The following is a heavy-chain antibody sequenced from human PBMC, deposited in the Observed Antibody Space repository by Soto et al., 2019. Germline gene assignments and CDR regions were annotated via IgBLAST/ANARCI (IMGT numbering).Heavy chain of an antibody. J-gene: IGHJ4*02. V-gene: IGHV1-2*04. CDR3: ARDNGSGSYYNS. CDR1: GYTFTGYY. CDR2: INPNSGGT. Sequence: QVQLVQSGAEVKKPGASVKVSCKASGYTFTGYYMHWVRQAPGQGLEWMGWINPNSGGTNYAQKFQGWXXMXRXXAISTAYMELSRLRSDDTAVYYCARDNGSGSYYNSWGQGTLVTVSS. D-gene: IGHD3-10*01.